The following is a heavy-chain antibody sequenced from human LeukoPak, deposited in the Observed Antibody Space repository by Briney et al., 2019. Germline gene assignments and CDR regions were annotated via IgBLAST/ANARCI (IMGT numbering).Heavy chain of an antibody. V-gene: IGHV1-69*05. J-gene: IGHJ6*02. Sequence: SVKVSCKASGGTSATYPTGGGRQPPGQGLKWWGGIIPIFGTANYAQKFQGRVTMTRDTSTSTVYMELSSLRSEDTAVYYCARSYCSSTSCYYYYGMDVWGQGTTVTVSS. CDR3: ARSYCSSTSCYYYYGMDV. D-gene: IGHD2-2*01. CDR2: IIPIFGTA. CDR1: GGTSATYP.